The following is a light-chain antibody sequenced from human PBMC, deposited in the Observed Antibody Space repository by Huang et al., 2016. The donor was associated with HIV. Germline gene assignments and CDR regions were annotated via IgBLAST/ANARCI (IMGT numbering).Light chain of an antibody. J-gene: IGKJ2*01. CDR1: QSVSSN. CDR2: GAS. Sequence: EIVMTQSPATLSVSPGERATLSCRASQSVSSNLAWYQQKPGQAPRLRIYGASTRATGIPARFSGRGSGTEFTLTISSLQSEDFAVYYCQHYAHWPWFTFGQGTKLDI. V-gene: IGKV3-15*01. CDR3: QHYAHWPWFT.